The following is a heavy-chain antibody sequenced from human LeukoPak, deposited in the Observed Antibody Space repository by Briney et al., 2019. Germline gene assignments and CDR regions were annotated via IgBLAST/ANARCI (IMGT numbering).Heavy chain of an antibody. Sequence: GGSLRLSCAASEFTFSSYTIHGVGQAPGRGLAGVAVISYDGNKKYYADSVKGRCTISRDNSKNPLYLQMNSLRVEDTAVYYCAREVRGLSTFEYWGQGTLVTVSS. J-gene: IGHJ4*02. CDR3: AREVRGLSTFEY. CDR1: EFTFSSYT. V-gene: IGHV3-30*04. CDR2: ISYDGNKK.